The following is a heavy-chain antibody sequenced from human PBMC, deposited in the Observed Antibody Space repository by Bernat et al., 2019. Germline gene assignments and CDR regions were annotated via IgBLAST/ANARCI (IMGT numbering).Heavy chain of an antibody. CDR1: GFTFSSYA. CDR2: ISAGGTGK. J-gene: IGHJ4*02. CDR3: AKEGVVTVASVRSLYYFDY. V-gene: IGHV3-23*01. Sequence: EVQLLESGGGLVQPGGSLRLSCAASGFTFSSYAMSWVRQAPGKGLEWVSAISAGGTGKYYADSVKGRFTISRDNSKNTLYLQMNSLRAEDTALYYCAKEGVVTVASVRSLYYFDYWGQGTLVTVSS. D-gene: IGHD5-12*01.